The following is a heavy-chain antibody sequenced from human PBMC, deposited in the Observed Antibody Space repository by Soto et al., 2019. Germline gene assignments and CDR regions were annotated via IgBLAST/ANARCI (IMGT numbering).Heavy chain of an antibody. CDR1: GGSISSGDYY. D-gene: IGHD6-13*01. Sequence: QVQLQESGPGLVKPSQTLSLTCTVSGGSISSGDYYWSWIRQPPGKGLEWIGYMSYSGSTYYNPALKSRESKAVDTTTAQFSTRLSSVTAADPAVYYCARAHRDWQQLVQYYYGMDVWGQGTTVTVSS. CDR2: MSYSGST. CDR3: ARAHRDWQQLVQYYYGMDV. V-gene: IGHV4-30-4*01. J-gene: IGHJ6*02.